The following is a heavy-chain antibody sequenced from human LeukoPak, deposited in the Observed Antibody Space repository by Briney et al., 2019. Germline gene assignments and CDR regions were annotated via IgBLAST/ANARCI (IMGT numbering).Heavy chain of an antibody. Sequence: GRSLRLSCAASGFTFSSYGMHWVRQAPGKGLEWVAVISYDGSNKYYVDSVKGRFTISRDNSKNTLYLQMNSLRAEDTAVYYCAKDREWLEPSMAFDYWGQGTLVTVSS. D-gene: IGHD6-19*01. CDR1: GFTFSSYG. CDR3: AKDREWLEPSMAFDY. CDR2: ISYDGSNK. J-gene: IGHJ4*02. V-gene: IGHV3-30*18.